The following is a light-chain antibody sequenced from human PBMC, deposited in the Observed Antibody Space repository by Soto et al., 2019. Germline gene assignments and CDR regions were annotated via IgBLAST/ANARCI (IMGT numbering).Light chain of an antibody. Sequence: QSVLTQPASVSGSPGQSITISCTGTSSDVGGYNYVSWYQQHPGKAPKLMIYEVSNRPSGVSNRFSGSKSGNTASLTISGLQAEDEAAYYCSSYTRSSNPNYVLGTGNKVPV. CDR3: SSYTRSSNPNYV. CDR2: EVS. J-gene: IGLJ1*01. V-gene: IGLV2-14*01. CDR1: SSDVGGYNY.